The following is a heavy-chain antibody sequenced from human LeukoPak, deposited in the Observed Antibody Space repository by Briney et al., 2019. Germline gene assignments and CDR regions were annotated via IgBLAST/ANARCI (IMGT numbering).Heavy chain of an antibody. CDR2: ISGSGGHT. V-gene: IGHV3-23*01. D-gene: IGHD5-24*01. J-gene: IGHJ6*03. CDR3: AKGGAATMRDGYNYYYYYMEV. CDR1: GITFSSHA. Sequence: PGGSLRLSCAASGITFSSHAMSWVRQAPGKGLAWVSVISGSGGHTYYGDSVKGRFTISRDNSTNRLYLQMNSLRPEDTAVYYCAKGGAATMRDGYNYYYYYMEVWGRGTTVTVSS.